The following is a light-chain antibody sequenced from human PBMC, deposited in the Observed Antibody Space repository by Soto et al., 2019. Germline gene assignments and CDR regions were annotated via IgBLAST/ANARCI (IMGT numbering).Light chain of an antibody. V-gene: IGKV3-20*01. CDR2: GAS. CDR3: QQYGSSSWT. Sequence: IVLTQSPGTLSFSPLETATLSCRASQSLTSSYLAWYQQRPGQAPSLLIYGASSRATGIPDRFSGSGSGTDFTLTISRLEPEDFAVYYCQQYGSSSWTFGQGTKVDI. CDR1: QSLTSSY. J-gene: IGKJ1*01.